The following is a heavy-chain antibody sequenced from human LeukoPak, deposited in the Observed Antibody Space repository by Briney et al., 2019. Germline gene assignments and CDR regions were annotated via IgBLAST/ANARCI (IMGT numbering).Heavy chain of an antibody. D-gene: IGHD4-11*01. CDR1: GFTFTTYA. J-gene: IGHJ4*02. V-gene: IGHV3-21*01. CDR2: NSGTSHSI. Sequence: PRGSLRLSCAASGFTFTTYAMNWVRQAPGKGLEWVSSNSGTSHSIYYADSVKGRFTISRDDAKNSVYLQMNNLRAEDSAVHYCARAYTIADQFDYWGQGSLVTVSS. CDR3: ARAYTIADQFDY.